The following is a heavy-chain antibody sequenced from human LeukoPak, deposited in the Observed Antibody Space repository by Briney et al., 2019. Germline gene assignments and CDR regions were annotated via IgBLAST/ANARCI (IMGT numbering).Heavy chain of an antibody. D-gene: IGHD3-16*01. CDR3: TTEAAYYDYVWGRPYYYYGMDV. Sequence: GGSLRLSCAASGFTFSNAWMSWVRQAPGKGLEWVGRIKSKTDGGTTDYAAPVKGRFTISRDDSKNMLYLQMNSLKTEDTAVYYCTTEAAYYDYVWGRPYYYYGMDVWGQGTMVTVSS. CDR1: GFTFSNAW. CDR2: IKSKTDGGTT. J-gene: IGHJ6*02. V-gene: IGHV3-15*01.